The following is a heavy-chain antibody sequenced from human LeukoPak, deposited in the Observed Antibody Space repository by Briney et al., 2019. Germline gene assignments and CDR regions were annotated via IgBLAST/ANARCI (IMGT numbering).Heavy chain of an antibody. V-gene: IGHV3-74*01. D-gene: IGHD3-10*01. J-gene: IGHJ4*02. CDR3: ARGGGITMVRGVISPLDY. Sequence: GGSLRLSCAASGFTFSSYWMHWVRQAPGKGLVWVSRITSDGSSTSYADSVKGRFTISRDNAKNTLYLQMNSLRAEDTAVYYCARGGGITMVRGVISPLDYWGQGTLVTVSS. CDR2: ITSDGSST. CDR1: GFTFSSYW.